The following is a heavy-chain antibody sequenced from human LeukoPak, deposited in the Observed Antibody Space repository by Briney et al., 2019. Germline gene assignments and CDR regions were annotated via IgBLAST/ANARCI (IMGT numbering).Heavy chain of an antibody. J-gene: IGHJ4*02. CDR2: IRWDGHNT. V-gene: IGHV3-20*04. CDR1: VPTSHDYW. Sequence: GVSVSLPRKDFVPTSHDYWMWGVRQVPGEAREGGCGIRWDGHNTPCAHSVRGRFSVSRAHAKNSLFLQMSSLRAEDTDLYYCARDVSSNWYSFNFWGQGTQVTVTS. D-gene: IGHD6-13*01. CDR3: ARDVSSNWYSFNF.